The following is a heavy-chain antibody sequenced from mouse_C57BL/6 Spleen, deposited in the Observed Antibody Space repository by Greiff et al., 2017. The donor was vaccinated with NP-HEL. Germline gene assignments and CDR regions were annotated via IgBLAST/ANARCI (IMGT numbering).Heavy chain of an antibody. V-gene: IGHV1-22*01. J-gene: IGHJ2*01. CDR3: ATAQATGYYFDY. Sequence: EVQLKQSGPELVKPGASVKMSCKASGYTFTDYNMHWVKQSHGKSLEWIGYINPNNGGTSYNQKFKGKATLTVNKSSSTAYMELRSLTSEDSAVYYCATAQATGYYFDYWGQGTTLTVSS. CDR2: INPNNGGT. D-gene: IGHD3-2*02. CDR1: GYTFTDYN.